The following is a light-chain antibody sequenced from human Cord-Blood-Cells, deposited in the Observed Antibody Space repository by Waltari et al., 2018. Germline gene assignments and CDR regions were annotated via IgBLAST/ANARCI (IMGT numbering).Light chain of an antibody. CDR3: QSYDSSNWV. J-gene: IGLJ3*02. V-gene: IGLV6-57*01. CDR1: TGSIASNY. Sequence: NFMLTQPHSVSESPGKTVTISCTPSTGSIASNYVTWYQQRPGSSPTTVIYEDNQRPSGVPDRFSGSIDSSSNSASLTISGLKTEDEADYYCQSYDSSNWVFGGGTKLTVL. CDR2: EDN.